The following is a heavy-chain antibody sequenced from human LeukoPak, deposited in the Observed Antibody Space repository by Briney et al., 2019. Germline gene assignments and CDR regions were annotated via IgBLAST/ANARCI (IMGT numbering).Heavy chain of an antibody. D-gene: IGHD6-19*01. CDR3: ARVSKSGYSSGWSPAIYDAFDI. V-gene: IGHV1-2*02. CDR2: INPNSGGT. CDR1: GYTFTGYY. Sequence: GASVKVSCKASGYTFTGYYMHWVRQAPGQGLEWMGWINPNSGGTNYAQKFQGRVTMTRDMSISTAYMELSRPRSDDTAVYYCARVSKSGYSSGWSPAIYDAFDIWGQGTMVTVSS. J-gene: IGHJ3*02.